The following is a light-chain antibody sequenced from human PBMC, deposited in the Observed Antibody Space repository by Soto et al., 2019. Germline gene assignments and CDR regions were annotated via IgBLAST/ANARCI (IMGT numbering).Light chain of an antibody. CDR2: GND. CDR3: AAWEDSLNGVV. V-gene: IGLV1-44*01. Sequence: QSVLTQPPSASGTPGQRVTISCSGSSSNIGGNIVNWYQQLPGTAPKLLIFGNDQRPSWVPDRFSGSKSGTSASLAISGLQSEDEANYYCAAWEDSLNGVVFGGGTKVTVL. J-gene: IGLJ2*01. CDR1: SSNIGGNI.